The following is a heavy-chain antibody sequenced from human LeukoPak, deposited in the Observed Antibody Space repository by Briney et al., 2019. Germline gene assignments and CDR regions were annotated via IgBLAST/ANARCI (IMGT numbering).Heavy chain of an antibody. CDR2: IYYSGST. D-gene: IGHD3-16*01. CDR3: ARSYDRRGYFYYGVDV. Sequence: SETLSLTCTVSGGSISSYDLTWVRQPPGKGLEWIGYIYYSGSTDYNPSLKSRVNISVDTSKNQFSLKLISVTTADTAVYFCARSYDRRGYFYYGVDVWGQGTTVTVSS. V-gene: IGHV4-59*01. J-gene: IGHJ6*02. CDR1: GGSISSYD.